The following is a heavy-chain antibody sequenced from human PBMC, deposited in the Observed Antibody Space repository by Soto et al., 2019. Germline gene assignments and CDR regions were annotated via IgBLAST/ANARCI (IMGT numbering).Heavy chain of an antibody. D-gene: IGHD6-13*01. CDR3: AGYRREAVAGYTLDN. Sequence: SETLSLTCTVSGGSISSNYWTWIRQPPGKGLEWIGYVYNSGSTNYNPSLKSRVTISEDTSKSQFSLKVNSMTAADTAVYYCAGYRREAVAGYTLDNWGQGILVTVSS. CDR2: VYNSGST. J-gene: IGHJ4*02. CDR1: GGSISSNY. V-gene: IGHV4-59*01.